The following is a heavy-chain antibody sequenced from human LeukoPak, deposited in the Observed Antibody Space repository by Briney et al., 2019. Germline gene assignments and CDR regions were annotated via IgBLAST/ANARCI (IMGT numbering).Heavy chain of an antibody. CDR1: GFTFSRCG. D-gene: IGHD2-2*01. CDR3: AKDSSSTRSFDY. CDR2: ISFDGGNK. V-gene: IGHV3-30*18. Sequence: GKSLRLSCVASGFTFSRCGMHWVRQAPGKGLEWVTTISFDGGNKYYADSVKGRFTISRDNSKNALYLQMNSLRAEDSALYYCAKDSSSTRSFDYWGQGTLVTVSS. J-gene: IGHJ4*02.